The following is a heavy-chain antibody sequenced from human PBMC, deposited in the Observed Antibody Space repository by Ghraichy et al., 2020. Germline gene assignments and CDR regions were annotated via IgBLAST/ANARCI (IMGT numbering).Heavy chain of an antibody. V-gene: IGHV1-24*01. CDR1: GHTLSALS. CDR2: LDREAGET. Sequence: ASVKVSCKVSGHTLSALSINWLRQVPGKGPEWMGGLDREAGETNYAHNFQGRLSMTEDAATDTAHMELISLRSEDTAVYYCATDPLMVRGVIGYFDNWGQGTTVTVSS. J-gene: IGHJ4*02. D-gene: IGHD3-10*01. CDR3: ATDPLMVRGVIGYFDN.